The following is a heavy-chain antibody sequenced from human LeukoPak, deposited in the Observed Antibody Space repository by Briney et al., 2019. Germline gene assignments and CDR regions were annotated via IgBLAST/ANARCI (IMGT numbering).Heavy chain of an antibody. V-gene: IGHV3-30*04. CDR3: AREGGQWELDAFDI. J-gene: IGHJ3*02. CDR2: ISYDGSNK. CDR1: GFTFSSYA. D-gene: IGHD1-26*01. Sequence: GRSLRLSCAASGFTFSSYAMHWVRQAPGKGLEWVAVISYDGSNKYYADSVKGRFTISRDNSKNTLYLQMNSLRAEDTAVYYCAREGGQWELDAFDIWGQGTMVTVSS.